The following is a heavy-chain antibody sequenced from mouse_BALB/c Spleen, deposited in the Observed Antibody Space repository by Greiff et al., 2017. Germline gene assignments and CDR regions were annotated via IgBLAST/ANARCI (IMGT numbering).Heavy chain of an antibody. CDR1: GYTFTDYE. D-gene: IGHD2-1*01. Sequence: SGAELVRPGASVTLSCKASGYTFTDYEMHWVKQTPVHGLEWIGAIDPETGGTAYNQKFKGKATLTADKSSSTAYMELRSLTSEDSAVYYCTREGGNYYFDYWGQGTTLTVSS. CDR2: IDPETGGT. V-gene: IGHV1-15*01. CDR3: TREGGNYYFDY. J-gene: IGHJ2*01.